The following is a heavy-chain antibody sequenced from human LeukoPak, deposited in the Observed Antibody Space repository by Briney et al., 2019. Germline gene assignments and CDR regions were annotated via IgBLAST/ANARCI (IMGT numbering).Heavy chain of an antibody. CDR2: ISSSSSYI. V-gene: IGHV3-21*04. CDR1: GFTFSSYS. D-gene: IGHD6-13*01. J-gene: IGHJ4*02. CDR3: ARDGRRIAAAANHFDY. Sequence: PGGSLRLSCAASGFTFSSYSMNWVRQAPGKGLEWVSSISSSSSYIYYADSVKGRFTISRDNAKNSLYLQMNSLRAEDTAVYYCARDGRRIAAAANHFDYWGQGTLVTVSS.